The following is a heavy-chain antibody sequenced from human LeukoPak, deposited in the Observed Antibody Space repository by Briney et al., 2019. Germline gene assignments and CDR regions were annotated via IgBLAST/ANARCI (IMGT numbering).Heavy chain of an antibody. D-gene: IGHD1-26*01. Sequence: SVKVSCKASGGTFSSYAFSWVRQAPGQGLEWMGGIIPIFGTTNYAEQFQGRVTITTDESTSTAYLDLSSLRSEDTAVYYCAKDDGSATMGLDSWGQGTLVSVSS. CDR2: IIPIFGTT. J-gene: IGHJ5*01. CDR1: GGTFSSYA. CDR3: AKDDGSATMGLDS. V-gene: IGHV1-69*05.